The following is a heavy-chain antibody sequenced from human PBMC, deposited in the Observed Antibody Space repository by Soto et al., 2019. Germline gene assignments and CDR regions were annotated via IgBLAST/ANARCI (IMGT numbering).Heavy chain of an antibody. CDR1: GGTFSSYA. CDR3: ARMGIAARLAYFDY. Sequence: ASVKVSCKASGGTFSSYAISWVQQAPGQGLEWMGGIIPIFGTANYAQKFQGRVTITADKSTSTAYMELSSLRSEDTAVYYCARMGIAARLAYFDYWGQGTLVTVSS. CDR2: IIPIFGTA. D-gene: IGHD6-6*01. V-gene: IGHV1-69*06. J-gene: IGHJ4*02.